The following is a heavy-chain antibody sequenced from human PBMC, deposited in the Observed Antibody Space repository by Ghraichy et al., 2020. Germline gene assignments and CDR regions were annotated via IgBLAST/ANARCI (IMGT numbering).Heavy chain of an antibody. V-gene: IGHV4-4*02. CDR1: GGSISSSDW. D-gene: IGHD3-10*01. Sequence: GSLRLSCAVSGGSISSSDWWTWVRQPPGKGLQWIGEMYHSGNTNYNPSLKSRVTMSVDKSMNQFSLKLSSVTAADTALYYCARGSTIFRGSKTLDYWGQGTLVTVSS. CDR2: MYHSGNT. J-gene: IGHJ4*02. CDR3: ARGSTIFRGSKTLDY.